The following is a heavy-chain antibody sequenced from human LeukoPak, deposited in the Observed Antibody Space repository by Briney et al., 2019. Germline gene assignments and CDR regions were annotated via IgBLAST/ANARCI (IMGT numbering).Heavy chain of an antibody. D-gene: IGHD1-7*01. CDR1: GGTFSSYA. CDR3: ASQRFNWNYAPSYYMDV. CDR2: IIPIFGTA. V-gene: IGHV1-69*05. J-gene: IGHJ6*03. Sequence: ASVKVSCKASGGTFSSYAISWVRQVPGQGLEWMGGIIPIFGTANYAQKFQGRVTITTDESTSTAYMELSSLRSEDTAVYYCASQRFNWNYAPSYYMDVWGKGTTVTVSS.